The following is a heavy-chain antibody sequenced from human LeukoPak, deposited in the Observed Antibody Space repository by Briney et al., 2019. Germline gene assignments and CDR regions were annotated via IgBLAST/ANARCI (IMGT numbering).Heavy chain of an antibody. V-gene: IGHV4-39*01. CDR3: ARLIGGGGWYFDY. D-gene: IGHD2-15*01. J-gene: IGHJ4*02. CDR2: IYYSGST. Sequence: SETLSLTCTVSGDSISSNSHYWGWIRQPPGKGLEWIGTIYYSGSTYYNPSLKSRVTISVDTSKNQFSLKLSSVTAADTAVYSCARLIGGGGWYFDYWGQGTLLTVSP. CDR1: GDSISSNSHY.